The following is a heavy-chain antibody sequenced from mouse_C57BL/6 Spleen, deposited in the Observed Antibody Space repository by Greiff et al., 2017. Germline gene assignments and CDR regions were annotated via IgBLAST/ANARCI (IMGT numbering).Heavy chain of an antibody. CDR2: INPGSGGT. Sequence: QVQLQQPGAELVKPGASVKMSCKASGYTFTSYWITWVKQRPGQGLEWIGVINPGSGGTNYNEKFKGKATLTADKSSSTAYMQLSSLTSEDSAVYFCARADYGWFAYWGQGTLVTVSA. J-gene: IGHJ3*01. V-gene: IGHV1-55*01. CDR1: GYTFTSYW. CDR3: ARADYGWFAY. D-gene: IGHD1-1*02.